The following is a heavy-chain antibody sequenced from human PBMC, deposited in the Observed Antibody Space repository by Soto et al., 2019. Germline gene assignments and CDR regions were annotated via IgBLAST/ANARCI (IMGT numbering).Heavy chain of an antibody. V-gene: IGHV1-2*02. CDR1: GYTFTGYY. CDR3: ASGEGDGYNLFDY. J-gene: IGHJ4*02. CDR2: INPNSGGT. Sequence: ASVKVSCKASGYTFTGYYMHWVRQAPGQGLEWMGWINPNSGGTNYAQKFQGQVTISADKSISTAYLQWNSLKASDTAMYYCASGEGDGYNLFDYWGQGTLVTVSS. D-gene: IGHD5-12*01.